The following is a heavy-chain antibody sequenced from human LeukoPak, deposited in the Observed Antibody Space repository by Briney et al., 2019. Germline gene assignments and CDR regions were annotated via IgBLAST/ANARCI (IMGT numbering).Heavy chain of an antibody. J-gene: IGHJ4*02. CDR2: IYHSGST. Sequence: PSQTLSLTCAVSGGSIGSGGYSWSWIRQPPGKGLEWIGYIYHSGSTYYNPSLKSRVTISVDRSKNQFSLKLSSVTAADTAVYYCARGGDGNSGDYWGQGTLVTVSS. CDR3: ARGGDGNSGDY. D-gene: IGHD4-23*01. V-gene: IGHV4-30-2*01. CDR1: GGSIGSGGYS.